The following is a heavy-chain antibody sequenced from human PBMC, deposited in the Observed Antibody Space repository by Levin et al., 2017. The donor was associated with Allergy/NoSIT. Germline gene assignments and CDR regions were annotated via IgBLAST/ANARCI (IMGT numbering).Heavy chain of an antibody. J-gene: IGHJ3*02. Sequence: AGESLKISCAASGFTFSSYGMHWVRQAPGKGLEWVAVIWYDGSNKYYADSVKGRFTISRDNSKNTLYLQMNSLRAEDTAVYYCARDAGTGTWLDAFDIWGQGTMVTVSS. CDR3: ARDAGTGTWLDAFDI. CDR2: IWYDGSNK. V-gene: IGHV3-33*01. D-gene: IGHD1-1*01. CDR1: GFTFSSYG.